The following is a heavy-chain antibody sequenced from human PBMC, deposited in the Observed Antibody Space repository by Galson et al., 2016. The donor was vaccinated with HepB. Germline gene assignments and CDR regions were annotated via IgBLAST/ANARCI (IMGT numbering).Heavy chain of an antibody. V-gene: IGHV3-33*01. CDR3: ATGDSTRSLGGSI. Sequence: SLRLSCAASGFSFSTGGMQWVRQAPGKGLEWVALIWYDGSQKSYADSVKGRFSVSRDNHMNTLYLQMNSLGVEDTAVYYWATGDSTRSLGGSIWGQGTLVTVSS. J-gene: IGHJ4*02. CDR1: GFSFSTGG. CDR2: IWYDGSQK. D-gene: IGHD2-2*01.